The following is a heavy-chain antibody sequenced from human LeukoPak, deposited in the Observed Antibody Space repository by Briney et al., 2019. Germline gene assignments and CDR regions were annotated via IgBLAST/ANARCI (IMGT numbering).Heavy chain of an antibody. CDR1: GFTFSSYG. CDR3: AKGSGDSSGYYFYFDY. CDR2: ISGSGGST. Sequence: GGSLRLSCAASGFTFSSYGMSWVRQAPGKGLEWVSAISGSGGSTYYADSVKGRFTISRDNSKNTLYLQMNSLRAEDTAVYYCAKGSGDSSGYYFYFDYWGQGTLVTVSS. D-gene: IGHD3-22*01. V-gene: IGHV3-23*01. J-gene: IGHJ4*02.